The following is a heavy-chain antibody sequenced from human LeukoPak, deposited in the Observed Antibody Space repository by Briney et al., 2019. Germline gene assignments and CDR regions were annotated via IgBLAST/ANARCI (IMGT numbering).Heavy chain of an antibody. D-gene: IGHD3-3*01. CDR3: ARDKSVYHGDYFDY. CDR1: GGSISDYY. V-gene: IGHV4-4*07. CDR2: IYSSGGT. Sequence: SETLSLTCTVSGGSISDYYWSWIRQPAGRGLEWIGRIYSSGGTTYSPSLNSRVTMSVDRSKNQFSLKLDSVTAADTAVYHCARDKSVYHGDYFDYWGQGILITVSS. J-gene: IGHJ4*02.